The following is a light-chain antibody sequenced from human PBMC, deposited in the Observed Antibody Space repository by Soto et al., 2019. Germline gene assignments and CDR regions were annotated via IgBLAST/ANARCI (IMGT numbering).Light chain of an antibody. J-gene: IGKJ3*01. Sequence: DIQMTQSPSTLSAFVGGSVTITCRASQNISTWLAWYQQKPGKAPQLLIYDASSLETGVPLRFSGSGSGTEFTLSVSRLQPDDFATYYCQHGFTFGPGTRVDIK. CDR3: QHGFT. CDR2: DAS. CDR1: QNISTW. V-gene: IGKV1-5*01.